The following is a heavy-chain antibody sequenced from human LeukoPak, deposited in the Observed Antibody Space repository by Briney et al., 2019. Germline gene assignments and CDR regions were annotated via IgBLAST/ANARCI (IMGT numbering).Heavy chain of an antibody. CDR1: EFTFGNYA. Sequence: PGGSLRLSCAASEFTFGNYAMTWVRQAPGKGLEWVSAISGSGGSTYYADSVKGRFTISRGNSKNTLYLQMNSLRAEDTAVYYCASPLGEVTRFGYYYYGMDVWGQGTTVTVSS. V-gene: IGHV3-23*01. J-gene: IGHJ6*02. CDR2: ISGSGGST. CDR3: ASPLGEVTRFGYYYYGMDV. D-gene: IGHD3-16*01.